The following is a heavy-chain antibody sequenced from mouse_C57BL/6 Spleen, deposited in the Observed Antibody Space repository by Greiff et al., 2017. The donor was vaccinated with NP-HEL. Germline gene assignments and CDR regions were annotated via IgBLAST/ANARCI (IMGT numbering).Heavy chain of an antibody. CDR3: ARSSSITTVVATPFAY. CDR1: GYTFTSYW. J-gene: IGHJ3*01. V-gene: IGHV1-52*01. D-gene: IGHD1-1*01. Sequence: VQLQQSGAELVRPGSSVKLSCKASGYTFTSYWMHWVKQRPIQGLEWIGNIDPSDSETHYNQKFKDKATLTVDKSSSTAYMQLSSLTSEDSAVYYCARSSSITTVVATPFAYWGQGTLVTVSA. CDR2: IDPSDSET.